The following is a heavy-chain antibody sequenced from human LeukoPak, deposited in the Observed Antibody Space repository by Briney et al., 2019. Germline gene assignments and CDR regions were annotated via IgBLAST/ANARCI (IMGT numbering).Heavy chain of an antibody. CDR1: GFTFDDYG. V-gene: IGHV3-53*01. Sequence: GGSLRLSCAASGFTFDDYGMSWVRQAPGEGLEWVSVIYSGGSTYYADSVKGRFTISRDNSKNTLYLQMNSLRAEDTAVYYCARDGTPVGSEIYDAFDIWGQGTMVTVSS. J-gene: IGHJ3*02. CDR2: IYSGGST. CDR3: ARDGTPVGSEIYDAFDI. D-gene: IGHD1-26*01.